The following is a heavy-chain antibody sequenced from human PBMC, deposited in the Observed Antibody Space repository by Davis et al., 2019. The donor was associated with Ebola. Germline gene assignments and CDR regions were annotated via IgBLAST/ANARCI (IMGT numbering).Heavy chain of an antibody. J-gene: IGHJ4*02. CDR3: AKARSSWTPFDY. CDR2: TSSGGSTT. D-gene: IGHD6-13*01. V-gene: IGHV3-23*01. CDR1: GFIFNNYS. Sequence: WGSLRLSCAASGFIFNNYSMTWVRQAPGRVLEWVSTTSSGGSTTYYADSVKGRFTISRDNSKNTLYLQMNSLRVDDTAVYYCAKARSSWTPFDYWGQGTLVTVSS.